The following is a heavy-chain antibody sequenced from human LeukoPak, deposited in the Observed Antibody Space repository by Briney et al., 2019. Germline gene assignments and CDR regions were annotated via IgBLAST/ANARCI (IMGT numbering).Heavy chain of an antibody. Sequence: GGSLRLSCAASGFTFSEHYMDWVRQAPGKGLEWVAGITGNSDHTHHADSVKGRFTVSRDNSKNTLFLQMDSLRAEDTAVYYCGGFNTGWYDYWGQGTLVTVSS. CDR3: GGFNTGWYDY. CDR2: ITGNSDHT. V-gene: IGHV3-23*01. J-gene: IGHJ4*02. CDR1: GFTFSEHY. D-gene: IGHD6-19*01.